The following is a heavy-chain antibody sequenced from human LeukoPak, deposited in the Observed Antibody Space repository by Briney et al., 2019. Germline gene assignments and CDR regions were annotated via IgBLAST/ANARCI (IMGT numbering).Heavy chain of an antibody. CDR2: IRSDGSDT. D-gene: IGHD6-6*01. V-gene: IGHV3-74*01. J-gene: IGHJ4*02. CDR3: ARGGNIAARRLSDYFDY. CDR1: GFTFSDTW. Sequence: GGSLRLSCAASGFTFSDTWMHWVRHAPGGGLVWVSRIRSDGSDTRYAESVKGRFTISRDTAKNTLYLQMNSLRAEDTAVYYCARGGNIAARRLSDYFDYWGQGTLVSVSS.